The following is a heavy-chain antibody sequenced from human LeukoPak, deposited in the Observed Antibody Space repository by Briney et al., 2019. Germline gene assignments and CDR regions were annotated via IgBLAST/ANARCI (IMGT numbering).Heavy chain of an antibody. Sequence: GGSLRLSCAASGFTVSSNYMSWVRQTPGKGLEWVSYISSSGSTIYYADSVKGRFTISRDNAKNSLYLQMNSLRAEDTAVYYCAELGITMIGGVWGKGTTVTISS. V-gene: IGHV3-11*04. D-gene: IGHD3-10*02. CDR3: AELGITMIGGV. J-gene: IGHJ6*04. CDR2: ISSSGSTI. CDR1: GFTVSSNY.